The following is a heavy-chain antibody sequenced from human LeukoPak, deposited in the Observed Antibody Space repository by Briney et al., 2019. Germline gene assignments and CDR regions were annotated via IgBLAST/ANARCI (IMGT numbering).Heavy chain of an antibody. CDR2: ISYDASNK. CDR1: GFTFSSHA. D-gene: IGHD6-6*01. J-gene: IGHJ5*02. V-gene: IGHV3-30-3*01. Sequence: GRSLRLSCAASGFTFSSHAMHWVRQAPGKGLKWVAVISYDASNKYYADSVKGRFTISRDNSKNSLFLQMNSLRAEDTALYYCARDLYSTSSVNWFDPWGQGTLVTVSS. CDR3: ARDLYSTSSVNWFDP.